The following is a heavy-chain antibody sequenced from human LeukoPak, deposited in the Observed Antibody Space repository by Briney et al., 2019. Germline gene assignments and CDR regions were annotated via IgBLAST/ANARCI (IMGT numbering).Heavy chain of an antibody. D-gene: IGHD3-9*01. V-gene: IGHV4-39*01. CDR3: ARLSYYDILTGYGGSVDI. Sequence: SETLSLTCTVSGGSISSSSYYWGWIRQPPGKGPEWIGSIYYSGSTYYNPSLKSRVTISVDTSKNQFSLKLSSVTAADTAVYYCARLSYYDILTGYGGSVDIWGQGTMVTVSS. CDR2: IYYSGST. J-gene: IGHJ3*02. CDR1: GGSISSSSYY.